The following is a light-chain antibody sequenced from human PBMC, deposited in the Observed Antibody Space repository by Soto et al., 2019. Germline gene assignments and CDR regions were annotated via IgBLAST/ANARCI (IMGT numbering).Light chain of an antibody. CDR1: QSINAH. J-gene: IGKJ1*01. Sequence: EVVMTQSPATLSVSPGERVTLSCRASQSINAHLAWYQQKPGQAPRLLIHGASTRATGIPARFSGSGFGTELIXXIXSXPSEDFAVYYCQQYNTWLWTFGQGTKVEIQ. CDR2: GAS. CDR3: QQYNTWLWT. V-gene: IGKV3-15*01.